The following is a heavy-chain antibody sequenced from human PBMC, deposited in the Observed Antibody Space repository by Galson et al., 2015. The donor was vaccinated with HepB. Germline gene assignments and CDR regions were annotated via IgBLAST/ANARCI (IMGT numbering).Heavy chain of an antibody. D-gene: IGHD3-22*01. Sequence: SLRLSCAASGLIFSNSVMHWVRQAPGKGLEWVALISAGDGRNTNYADSVRGRFTISRDNSKNKVFLQMNNLRAEDTAVYYCAREGFSSGHAGIFDCWGQGALVTVSS. J-gene: IGHJ4*02. CDR1: GLIFSNSV. CDR3: AREGFSSGHAGIFDC. CDR2: ISAGDGRNT. V-gene: IGHV3-30*04.